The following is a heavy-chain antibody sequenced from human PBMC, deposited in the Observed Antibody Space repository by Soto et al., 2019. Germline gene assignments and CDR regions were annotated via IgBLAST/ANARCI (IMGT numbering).Heavy chain of an antibody. CDR2: ISAYNGNT. Sequence: ASVKVSCKASGYSFTSYGISWVRQAPGQGLEWMGWISAYNGNTNYAQKLQGRVTMTTDTSTSTAYMELRSLRSDDTAVYYCARVGMEYNSSPSGWFDPWGQGTLVTVSS. CDR3: ARVGMEYNSSPSGWFDP. D-gene: IGHD6-6*01. CDR1: GYSFTSYG. J-gene: IGHJ5*02. V-gene: IGHV1-18*01.